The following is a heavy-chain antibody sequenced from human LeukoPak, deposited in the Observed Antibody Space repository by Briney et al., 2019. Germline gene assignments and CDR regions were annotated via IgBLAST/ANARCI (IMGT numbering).Heavy chain of an antibody. D-gene: IGHD3-22*01. CDR3: TTFTYYYDSSGYG. J-gene: IGHJ4*02. Sequence: GGSLRLSCAASGFTFSSYAMHWVRQAPGKGLEWVAVISYHGSNKYYADSVRGRFTISRDNSKNTLYLQMNSLRAEDTAVYYCTTFTYYYDSSGYGWGEGTLVTVSS. CDR1: GFTFSSYA. V-gene: IGHV3-30*14. CDR2: ISYHGSNK.